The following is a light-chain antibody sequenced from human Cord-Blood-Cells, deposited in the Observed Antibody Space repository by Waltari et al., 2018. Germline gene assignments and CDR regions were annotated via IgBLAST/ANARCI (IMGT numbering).Light chain of an antibody. Sequence: EIVLTQSPATLPLSPGERANLSCRASQSVSSYLAWYQQKPGQAPRLLIYDASNRATGIPARFSGSGSGTDFTLTISSLEPEDFAVYYCQQRSNWPWTFGQGSKVEIK. J-gene: IGKJ1*01. CDR1: QSVSSY. V-gene: IGKV3-11*01. CDR2: DAS. CDR3: QQRSNWPWT.